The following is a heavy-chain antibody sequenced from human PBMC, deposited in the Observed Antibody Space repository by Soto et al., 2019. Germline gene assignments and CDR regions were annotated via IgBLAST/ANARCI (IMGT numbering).Heavy chain of an antibody. J-gene: IGHJ4*02. V-gene: IGHV1-69*01. D-gene: IGHD1-26*01. Sequence: VQLVQSGAEVKQPGSSVKVSCKASGGTFSSYTVTWVRQAPGQGLEWMGGFVPIVGRTDYSQNFQGRLRITADVSATTGYIELSSLTSDDTARYYCAIGSTYSGEFEFWGQGTLVTVSS. CDR3: AIGSTYSGEFEF. CDR2: FVPIVGRT. CDR1: GGTFSSYT.